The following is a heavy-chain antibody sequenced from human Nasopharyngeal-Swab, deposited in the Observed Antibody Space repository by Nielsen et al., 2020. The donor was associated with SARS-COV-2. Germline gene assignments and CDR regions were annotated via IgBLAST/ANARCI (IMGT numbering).Heavy chain of an antibody. CDR1: GFTFSASG. Sequence: ASLNISCAASGFTFSASGMSWLRTAPGKGLEWVSGISRSGGSVDYAGSVKGRFTTSRDNSKNMVFLQMDSLRVEDTAVYYCVKGTTAPDIWGQGTLVTVSS. CDR3: VKGTTAPDI. V-gene: IGHV3-23*01. CDR2: ISRSGGSV. J-gene: IGHJ4*02. D-gene: IGHD1-7*01.